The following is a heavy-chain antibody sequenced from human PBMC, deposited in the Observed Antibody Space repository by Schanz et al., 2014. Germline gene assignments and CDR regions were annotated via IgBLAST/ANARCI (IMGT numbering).Heavy chain of an antibody. CDR3: ARDFHGYGPHLDY. CDR1: GFTASSHS. J-gene: IGHJ4*02. Sequence: VQLVESGGGLVKPGGSLRLSCGVSGFTASSHSMNWVRQAPGKGLEWVAILWHDGSKKYYADSVKGRFTVSRDNSKNTLYLQLNSLRAEDTAVYYCARDFHGYGPHLDYWGQGSLXTVSS. CDR2: LWHDGSKK. D-gene: IGHD5-12*01. V-gene: IGHV3-33*08.